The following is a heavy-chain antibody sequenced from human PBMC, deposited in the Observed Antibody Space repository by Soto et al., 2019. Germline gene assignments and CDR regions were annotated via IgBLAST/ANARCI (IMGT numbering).Heavy chain of an antibody. D-gene: IGHD1-1*01. CDR3: ARVAGRGTFEI. CDR1: GYTFTNYG. V-gene: IGHV1-18*01. Sequence: QVQLVQSGAEVKKPGASVKVSCKASGYTFTNYGISWVRQAPGQGLEWMGWTNVYNGNTNYAQKLQGRVTMTTDTSTSTAYRELRSLRSDGTAVYYCARVAGRGTFEIWGQGTRVTVSS. CDR2: TNVYNGNT. J-gene: IGHJ3*02.